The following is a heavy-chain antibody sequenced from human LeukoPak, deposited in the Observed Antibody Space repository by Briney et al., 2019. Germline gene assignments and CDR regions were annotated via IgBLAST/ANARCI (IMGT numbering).Heavy chain of an antibody. CDR1: GFTFSSYA. Sequence: GGSLRLSCAASGFTFSSYAMHWVRQAPGKGLEWVAVISYDGSNKYYADSVKGRFTISRDNSKNTLYLQMNSLRAEDTAVYYCARDTRMASRGDYYYGMDVWGQGTTVTVSS. V-gene: IGHV3-30-3*01. CDR2: ISYDGSNK. CDR3: ARDTRMASRGDYYYGMDV. D-gene: IGHD5-24*01. J-gene: IGHJ6*02.